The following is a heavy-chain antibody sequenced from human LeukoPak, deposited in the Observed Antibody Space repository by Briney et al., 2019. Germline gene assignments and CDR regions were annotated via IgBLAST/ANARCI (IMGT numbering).Heavy chain of an antibody. CDR3: ARLYSSSSHFDY. J-gene: IGHJ4*02. D-gene: IGHD6-6*01. Sequence: GGSLRLSCSASGFTFSSYWMSWVRQAPGKGLEWVANIKQDGSEKYYVDSVKGRFTISRDNTKNSLYLQMNSLRAEDTAVYYCARLYSSSSHFDYWGQGTLVTVSS. V-gene: IGHV3-7*01. CDR1: GFTFSSYW. CDR2: IKQDGSEK.